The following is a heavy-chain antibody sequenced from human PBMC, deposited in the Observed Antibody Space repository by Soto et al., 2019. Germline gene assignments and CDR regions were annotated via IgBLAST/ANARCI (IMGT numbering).Heavy chain of an antibody. V-gene: IGHV3-72*01. D-gene: IGHD1-7*01. CDR3: TRSIPGSTSSDY. J-gene: IGHJ4*02. CDR2: SRDKGNSYST. CDR1: GFTFSDYY. Sequence: EVQLVESGGGLVQPGGSLRLSCAGSGFTFSDYYIDWVRQAPGKWLEWVGRSRDKGNSYSTDYAGSVKGRFTVSRDAGKNSLYLQMNSLRTEDTALYYCTRSIPGSTSSDYWGQGTLVSVSA.